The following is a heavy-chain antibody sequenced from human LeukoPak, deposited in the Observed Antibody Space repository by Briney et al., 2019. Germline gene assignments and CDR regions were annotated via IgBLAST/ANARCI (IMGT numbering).Heavy chain of an antibody. D-gene: IGHD3-22*01. J-gene: IGHJ4*02. Sequence: ASVKVSCKASGYTFTSYGISWVRQAPGQGLEWMGWISAYNGNTNYAQKLQGRVTMTTDTSTSTAYMELRSLRSDDTAVYYCARGPDYYYDSSGYYWALDYWGQGTLVTVSP. V-gene: IGHV1-18*01. CDR2: ISAYNGNT. CDR3: ARGPDYYYDSSGYYWALDY. CDR1: GYTFTSYG.